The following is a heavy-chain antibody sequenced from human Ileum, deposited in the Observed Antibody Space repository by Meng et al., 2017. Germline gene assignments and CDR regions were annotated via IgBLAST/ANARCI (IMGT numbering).Heavy chain of an antibody. CDR3: ARCLVRTTLTKSFDY. V-gene: IGHV4-4*02. CDR2: SSDSGTT. J-gene: IGHJ4*02. Sequence: QVPPQEAGPGPVEPLGTPFLTFAVSGDAVTSSYWWSWVRQPPGKGLEWIGESSDSGTTNYSPSLKSRITMSLDKSKNHFSLRLTSVTAADTAVYYCARCLVRTTLTKSFDYWGPGILVTVSS. CDR1: GDAVTSSYW. D-gene: IGHD4-17*01.